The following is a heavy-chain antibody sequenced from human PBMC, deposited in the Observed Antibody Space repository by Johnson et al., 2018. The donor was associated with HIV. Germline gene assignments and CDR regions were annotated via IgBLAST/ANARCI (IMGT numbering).Heavy chain of an antibody. CDR3: AKDRGSPGIPAAFDS. J-gene: IGHJ3*02. CDR2: IGTTDDT. CDR1: GFIFSRYD. V-gene: IGHV3-13*01. Sequence: VQLVESGGGVVQPGGSLRLSCAASGFIFSRYDMHWVRQVTGKGLEWVSAIGTTDDTYYPASVKGRFTISRDNSKRTLYLQMNSLRAEDTAVYYCAKDRGSPGIPAAFDSWGQGTMVTVSS. D-gene: IGHD1-26*01.